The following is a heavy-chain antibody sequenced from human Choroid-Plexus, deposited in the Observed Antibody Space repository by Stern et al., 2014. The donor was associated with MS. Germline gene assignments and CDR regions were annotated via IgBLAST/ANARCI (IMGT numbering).Heavy chain of an antibody. CDR2: VSYDGSNK. CDR3: AKDRQYLTYFFDH. Sequence: VQLVESGGSVVQPGRPLRLSCVASGFTLGSCAMHWVRQAPGKGLEWVAGVSYDGSNKYYADSVKGRFTISRDNSQNTLYMQMSSLRPEDTAVYYCAKDRQYLTYFFDHWGQGSLVTVSS. D-gene: IGHD2/OR15-2a*01. V-gene: IGHV3-30*18. J-gene: IGHJ5*02. CDR1: GFTLGSCA.